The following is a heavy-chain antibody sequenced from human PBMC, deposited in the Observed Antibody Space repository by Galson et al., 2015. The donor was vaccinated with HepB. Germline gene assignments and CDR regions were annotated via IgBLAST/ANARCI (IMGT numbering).Heavy chain of an antibody. CDR1: GFTLSKYA. CDR3: GKAKTTATYYYGMDG. V-gene: IGHV3-23*01. Sequence: SLRLSCAASGFTLSKYAMSWVRQAPGKGLEWVAAFSGSGGAAYYADSVKGRFTITRDNSKNTLYLQMNSLRVEDTAVYYCGKAKTTATYYYGMDGWGQGTTVTVSS. J-gene: IGHJ6*02. CDR2: FSGSGGAA. D-gene: IGHD4-17*01.